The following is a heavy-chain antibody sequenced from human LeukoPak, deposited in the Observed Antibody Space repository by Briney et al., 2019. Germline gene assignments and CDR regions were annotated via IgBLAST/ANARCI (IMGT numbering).Heavy chain of an antibody. CDR1: GYTFTAYY. J-gene: IGHJ4*02. Sequence: ASVKVSFKASGYTFTAYYMHWVRQAPGQGLEWVGWINPNNGGTNYAQKFQGRVTMTRDTSISTAYMEVSTLTSDDTVVYYCARGPATGSYDYWGQGTLVTVSS. D-gene: IGHD4-11*01. V-gene: IGHV1-2*02. CDR3: ARGPATGSYDY. CDR2: INPNNGGT.